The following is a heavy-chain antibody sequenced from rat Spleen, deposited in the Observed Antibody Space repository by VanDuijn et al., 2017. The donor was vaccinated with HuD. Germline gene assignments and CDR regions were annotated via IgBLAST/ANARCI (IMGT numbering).Heavy chain of an antibody. Sequence: EVQLVESDGGLVQPGRSLKLSCAASGFTFSDYYMAWVRQAPTKGLEWVATISYDGSSTYYRDSVKGRFTISRDNAKSTRYLEMDSVSFEDKVTDDGARQPAEAYWYVDFWGPGTMVTVSS. J-gene: IGHJ1*01. CDR1: GFTFSDYY. CDR2: ISYDGSST. D-gene: IGHD1-4*01. CDR3: ARQPAEAYWYVDF. V-gene: IGHV5-29*01.